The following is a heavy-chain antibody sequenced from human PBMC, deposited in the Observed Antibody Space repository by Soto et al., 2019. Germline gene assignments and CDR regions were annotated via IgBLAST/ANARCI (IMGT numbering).Heavy chain of an antibody. CDR2: IDPTDSYT. CDR3: ARGWSRVVHNWVAP. CDR1: GYTFTSYW. D-gene: IGHD3-3*01. Sequence: PGESLKISCKGSGYTFTSYWINWVRQMPGKGLEWMGRIDPTDSYTNYNPSFQGHVTISADKSLSTAYLQWDSLRASDTATYYCARGWSRVVHNWVAPWGQGSLVTVSS. V-gene: IGHV5-10-1*01. J-gene: IGHJ5*02.